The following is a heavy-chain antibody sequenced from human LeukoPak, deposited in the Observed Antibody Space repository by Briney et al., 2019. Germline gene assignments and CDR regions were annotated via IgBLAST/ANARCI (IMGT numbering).Heavy chain of an antibody. CDR3: AIIPRAAAGPSARSPFHY. Sequence: GGSLRLSCAASGFTLSSYSMNWVRQAPGKGLEWVANIKQDGSDKYYVDSVKGRFTISRDNAKNSLYLQMNSLRAEDTAVYYCAIIPRAAAGPSARSPFHYWGQGTLVTVSS. CDR1: GFTLSSYS. V-gene: IGHV3-7*01. CDR2: IKQDGSDK. D-gene: IGHD6-13*01. J-gene: IGHJ4*02.